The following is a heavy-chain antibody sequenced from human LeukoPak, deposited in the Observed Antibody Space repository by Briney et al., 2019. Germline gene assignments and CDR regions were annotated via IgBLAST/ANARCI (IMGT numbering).Heavy chain of an antibody. CDR2: INPNSGGT. CDR1: GYTFTGYY. CDR3: ARDPGEYSSSSAPDY. V-gene: IGHV1-2*02. J-gene: IGHJ4*02. D-gene: IGHD6-6*01. Sequence: ASVKVSCKASGYTFTGYYMHWVRQAPGQGLEWMGWINPNSGGTNYAQKFQGRVTMTRDTSISTACMELSRLRSDDTAVYYCARDPGEYSSSSAPDYWGQGTLVTVSS.